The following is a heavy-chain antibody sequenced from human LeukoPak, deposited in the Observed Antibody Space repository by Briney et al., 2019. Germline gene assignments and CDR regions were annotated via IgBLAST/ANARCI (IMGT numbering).Heavy chain of an antibody. V-gene: IGHV3-11*01. J-gene: IGHJ4*02. CDR3: ARDKSNKGHDC. CDR1: GFTLSDYY. CDR2: VSNGGSSSI. Sequence: GGSLRLSCAASGFTLSDYYMTWIRQAPGKGLEWVSYVSNGGSSSILYAGSVKGRLTVSRDYAKNSLYLQMNSLRADDTGVYYCARDKSNKGHDCWGQGTLVTVSS.